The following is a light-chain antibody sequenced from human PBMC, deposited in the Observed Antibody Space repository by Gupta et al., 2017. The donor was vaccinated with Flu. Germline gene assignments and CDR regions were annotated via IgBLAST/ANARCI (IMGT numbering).Light chain of an antibody. Sequence: LVLTQSSGTLSLSPGERATLSCRASQSVSSSYLAWYQQKPGQAPRLLIYGASSRATGIPDRFSGSGSGTDFTLTISRLEPEDFAVYYCQQDGSSPFDFGPGTKVDIK. CDR3: QQDGSSPFD. J-gene: IGKJ3*01. CDR2: GAS. V-gene: IGKV3-20*01. CDR1: QSVSSSY.